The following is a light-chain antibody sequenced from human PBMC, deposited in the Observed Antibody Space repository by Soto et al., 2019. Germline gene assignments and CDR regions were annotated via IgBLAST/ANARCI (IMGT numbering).Light chain of an antibody. CDR1: KSIGHY. CDR2: GAS. V-gene: IGKV1-5*01. J-gene: IGKJ1*01. Sequence: DIQMTQSPPTLSASVGDRVTITSRSIKSIGHYLAWYQQRPGKAPKLLIYGASTLQSGVPSRFSGSGSGTEFTLTISSLQPDDFGTYFCQHHNSYSQTFGQGTKVEIK. CDR3: QHHNSYSQT.